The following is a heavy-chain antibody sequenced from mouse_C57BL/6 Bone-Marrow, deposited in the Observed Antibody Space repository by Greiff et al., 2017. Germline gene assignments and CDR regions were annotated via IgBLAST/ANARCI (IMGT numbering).Heavy chain of an antibody. J-gene: IGHJ4*01. CDR2: ISSGGDYI. V-gene: IGHV5-9-1*02. CDR1: GFTFSSYA. Sequence: DVQLVESGEGLVKPGGSLKLSCAASGFTFSSYAMSWVRQTPEKRLEWVAYISSGGDYIYYADSVKGRFTISRDNARNTLYLQMSSLKSEDTAMYYCTRDEGIYYYGSTYYYAMDYWGQGTSVTVSS. D-gene: IGHD1-1*01. CDR3: TRDEGIYYYGSTYYYAMDY.